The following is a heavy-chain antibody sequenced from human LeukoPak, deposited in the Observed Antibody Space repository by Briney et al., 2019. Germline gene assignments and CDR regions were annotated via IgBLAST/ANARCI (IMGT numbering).Heavy chain of an antibody. CDR3: ARAVAGTYAFDI. D-gene: IGHD6-19*01. Sequence: PGGSLRLSCAASGFTFSSYDMHWVRQATGKGLEWLSAIGTAGDTYYPGSVKGRFTISRENAKNSLCLQMNSLRAGDTAVYYCARAVAGTYAFDIWGQGTMVTVSS. CDR1: GFTFSSYD. J-gene: IGHJ3*02. CDR2: IGTAGDT. V-gene: IGHV3-13*01.